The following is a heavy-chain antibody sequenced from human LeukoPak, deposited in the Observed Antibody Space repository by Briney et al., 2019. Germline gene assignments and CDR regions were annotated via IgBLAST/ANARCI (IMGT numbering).Heavy chain of an antibody. CDR2: IIPIFGTA. Sequence: ASVKVSCKASGGTFSSYAISWVRQAPGQGLEWMGRIIPIFGTANYAQKFQGRVTITADKSTSTAYMELSSLRSEDTAVYYCARAQGYSSGWYKAFDYWGQGTLVTVSS. D-gene: IGHD6-19*01. CDR1: GGTFSSYA. J-gene: IGHJ4*02. CDR3: ARAQGYSSGWYKAFDY. V-gene: IGHV1-69*06.